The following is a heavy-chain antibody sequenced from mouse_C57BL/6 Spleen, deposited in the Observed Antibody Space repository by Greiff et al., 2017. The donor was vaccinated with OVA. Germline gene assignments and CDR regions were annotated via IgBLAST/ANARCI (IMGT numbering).Heavy chain of an antibody. CDR3: ARRGLITTVVNFDY. J-gene: IGHJ2*01. CDR1: GFTFSSYG. D-gene: IGHD1-1*01. V-gene: IGHV5-6*01. CDR2: ISSGGSYT. Sequence: EVKLVESGGDLVKPGGSLKLSCAASGFTFSSYGMSWVRQTPDKRLEWVATISSGGSYTYYPDSVKGRFTISRDNAKNTLYLQMSSLKSEDTAMYYCARRGLITTVVNFDYWGQGTTLTVSS.